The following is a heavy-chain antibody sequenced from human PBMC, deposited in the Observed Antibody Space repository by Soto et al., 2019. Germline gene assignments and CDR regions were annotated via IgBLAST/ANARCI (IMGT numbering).Heavy chain of an antibody. J-gene: IGHJ4*02. CDR2: ISGSGGST. CDR1: GFTFSSYA. CDR3: AKQLYSSSSYVIDY. V-gene: IGHV3-23*01. Sequence: LRLSCAASGFTFSSYAMSWVRQAPGKGLEWVSAISGSGGSTYYADSVKGRFTISRDNSKNTLYLQMNSLRAEDTAVYYCAKQLYSSSSYVIDYWGQGTLVTVSS. D-gene: IGHD6-6*01.